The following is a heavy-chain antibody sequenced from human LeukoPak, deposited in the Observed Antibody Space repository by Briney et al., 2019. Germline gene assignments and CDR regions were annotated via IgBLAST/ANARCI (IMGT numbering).Heavy chain of an antibody. CDR3: ARTLSSSWSGTIDY. V-gene: IGHV1-18*01. J-gene: IGHJ4*02. D-gene: IGHD6-13*01. CDR2: ISAYNGNT. Sequence: ASVKVSCKASGYTFTSYGISWVRQAPGQGLEWMGWISAYNGNTNYAQKLQGRVTMTTDTSTSTAYMELRSLRSDDTAVYYCARTLSSSWSGTIDYWGQGTLVTVSS. CDR1: GYTFTSYG.